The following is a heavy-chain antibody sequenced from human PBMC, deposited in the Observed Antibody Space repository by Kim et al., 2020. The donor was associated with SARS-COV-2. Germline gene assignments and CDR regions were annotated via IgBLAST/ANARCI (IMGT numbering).Heavy chain of an antibody. D-gene: IGHD5-18*01. J-gene: IGHJ4*02. V-gene: IGHV1-69*04. CDR1: GGTFSSYA. CDR3: ASSEPNVDTAMVTRIDY. Sequence: SVKVSCKASGGTFSSYAISWVRQAPGQGLEWMGRIIPILGIANYAQKFQGRVTITADKSTSTAYMELSSLRSEDTAVYYCASSEPNVDTAMVTRIDYWGQGTLVTVSS. CDR2: IIPILGIA.